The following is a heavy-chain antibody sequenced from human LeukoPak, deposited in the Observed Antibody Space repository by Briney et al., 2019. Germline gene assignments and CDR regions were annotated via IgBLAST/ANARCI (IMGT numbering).Heavy chain of an antibody. D-gene: IGHD4-11*01. CDR1: GYSISSGYY. CDR3: ARGPNTAGNYRAFDL. J-gene: IGHJ3*01. V-gene: IGHV4-38-2*02. Sequence: SETLSLTCTVSGYSISSGYYWGWIRQPPGKGLEWIGSIYTSGSTYYNPSLKSRVIISADTSKNQFSLKLTSVTAADTAAYYCARGPNTAGNYRAFDLWGQGTKVTVSS. CDR2: IYTSGST.